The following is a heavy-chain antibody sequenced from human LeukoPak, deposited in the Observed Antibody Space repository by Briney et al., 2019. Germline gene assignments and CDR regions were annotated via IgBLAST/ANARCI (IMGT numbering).Heavy chain of an antibody. V-gene: IGHV4-38-2*01. D-gene: IGHD4-11*01. Sequence: PSETLSLTCAASGYSIRSGDYWGWIRQSPGKGLEWIGSIYHSGSTHYNPSLKSRVTISVDTSKNQFSLMLSSVTAADTAVYYCARNRSLTTTPGFDHWGQGTLITVSS. CDR3: ARNRSLTTTPGFDH. CDR2: IYHSGST. CDR1: GYSIRSGDY. J-gene: IGHJ4*02.